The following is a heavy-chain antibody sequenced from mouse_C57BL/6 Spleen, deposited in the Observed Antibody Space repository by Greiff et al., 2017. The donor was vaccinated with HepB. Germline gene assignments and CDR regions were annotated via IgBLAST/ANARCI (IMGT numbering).Heavy chain of an antibody. Sequence: VHVKQSGAELVRPGASVKLSCTASGFNIKDDYMHWVKQRPEQGLEWIGWIDPENGDTEYASKFQGKATITADTSSNTAYLQLSSLTSEDTAVYYCTPTGFAYWGQGTLVTVSA. V-gene: IGHV14-4*01. CDR3: TPTGFAY. CDR1: GFNIKDDY. D-gene: IGHD2-10*01. J-gene: IGHJ3*01. CDR2: IDPENGDT.